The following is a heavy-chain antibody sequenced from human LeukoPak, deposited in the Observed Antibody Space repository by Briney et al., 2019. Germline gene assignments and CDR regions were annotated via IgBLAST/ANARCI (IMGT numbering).Heavy chain of an antibody. Sequence: PGGSLRLSCTVSGFTVSTNSMSWVRQTPGKGLEWVSFIYSGGSTHYSDSVKGRFTISRDNSKNTLCLQMNSLRAEDTAVYYCARRAGDYSHPYDYWGQGTLVTVSS. CDR1: GFTVSTNS. CDR3: ARRAGDYSHPYDY. V-gene: IGHV3-53*01. CDR2: IYSGGST. J-gene: IGHJ4*02. D-gene: IGHD3-22*01.